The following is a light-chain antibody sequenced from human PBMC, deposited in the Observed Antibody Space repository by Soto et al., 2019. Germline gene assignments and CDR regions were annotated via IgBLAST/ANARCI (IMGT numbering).Light chain of an antibody. V-gene: IGLV2-14*01. CDR2: EVS. Sequence: QSALTQPASVSGSPGQSITISCTGTSSDVGGYNYVSWYQQHPGKAPKLMIYEVSNRPSGVSNRFSGSKSGNTASLTISGIQDEDEDDYYCSSFTSINTWVFGGGTKLTVL. CDR1: SSDVGGYNY. J-gene: IGLJ3*02. CDR3: SSFTSINTWV.